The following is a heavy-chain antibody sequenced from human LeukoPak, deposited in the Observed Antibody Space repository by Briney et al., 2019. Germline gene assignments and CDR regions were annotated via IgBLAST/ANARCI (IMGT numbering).Heavy chain of an antibody. Sequence: GGSLRLSCAASGFTFSTYWMSWVRQAPGKGLEWVANIKQDGSEKYYVDSVKGRFTISRDNAKNSLYLQMNSLRAEDTAVYYCARAAYSSTWYSRYFDLWGRGTLVTVSS. CDR3: ARAAYSSTWYSRYFDL. V-gene: IGHV3-7*01. CDR2: IKQDGSEK. J-gene: IGHJ2*01. D-gene: IGHD6-13*01. CDR1: GFTFSTYW.